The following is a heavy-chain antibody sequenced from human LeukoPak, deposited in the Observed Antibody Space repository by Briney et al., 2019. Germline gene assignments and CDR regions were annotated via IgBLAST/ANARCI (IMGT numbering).Heavy chain of an antibody. CDR2: ISAYNGNT. CDR1: GYTFTSYG. D-gene: IGHD5-12*01. Sequence: ASVKVSCKASGYTFTSYGISWVRQAPGQGLEWMGWISAYNGNTNYAQKLQGRVTMTTDTSTSTAYMELRSLRSDDTAVYYCARVVYSGYDFRGAMDVWGKGTTVTVSS. V-gene: IGHV1-18*01. CDR3: ARVVYSGYDFRGAMDV. J-gene: IGHJ6*03.